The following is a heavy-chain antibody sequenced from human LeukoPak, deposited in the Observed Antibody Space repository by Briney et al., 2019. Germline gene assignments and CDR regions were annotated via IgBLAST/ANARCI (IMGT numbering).Heavy chain of an antibody. J-gene: IGHJ6*03. CDR3: ARVNDYDILTGYLYYYMDV. CDR1: GGSISSGSYY. V-gene: IGHV4-61*02. Sequence: SQTLSLTCTVSGGSISSGSYYWNWIRQPAGKGLEWIGRIYTSGSTNYNPSLKSRVTISVDTSKNQFSLKLSSVTAADTAVYYCARVNDYDILTGYLYYYMDVWGKGTTVTISS. D-gene: IGHD3-9*01. CDR2: IYTSGST.